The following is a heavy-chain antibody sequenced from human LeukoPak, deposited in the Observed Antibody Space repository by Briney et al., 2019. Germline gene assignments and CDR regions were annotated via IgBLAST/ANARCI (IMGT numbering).Heavy chain of an antibody. Sequence: GGSLRLSCAASGFTFSSYEMNWVRQAPGKGLEWVSYISSSGSTIYYADSVKGRFTISRDNAKNSLYLQMNSLRAEDTAVYYCARHGKGGWHMSGSDDYWGQGPLVTVSS. D-gene: IGHD6-19*01. V-gene: IGHV3-48*03. CDR3: ARHGKGGWHMSGSDDY. CDR1: GFTFSSYE. J-gene: IGHJ4*02. CDR2: ISSSGSTI.